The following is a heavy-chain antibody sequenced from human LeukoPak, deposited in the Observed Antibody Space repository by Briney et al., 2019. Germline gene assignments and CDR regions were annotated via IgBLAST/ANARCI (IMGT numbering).Heavy chain of an antibody. CDR3: AKENTMVRGVIITYFDY. CDR1: GFTFSSYA. CDR2: ISYDGSNK. V-gene: IGHV3-30-3*01. Sequence: PGRSLRLSCAASGFTFSSYAMHWVRQAPGKGLEWVAVISYDGSNKYYADSVKGRFTISRDNSKNTLYLQMNSLRAEDTAVYYCAKENTMVRGVIITYFDYWGQGTLVTVSS. D-gene: IGHD3-10*01. J-gene: IGHJ4*02.